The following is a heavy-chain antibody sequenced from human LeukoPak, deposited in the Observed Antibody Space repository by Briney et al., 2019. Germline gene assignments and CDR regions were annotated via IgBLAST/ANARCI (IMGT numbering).Heavy chain of an antibody. CDR1: GYTFTSYG. Sequence: ASVKVSCKASGYTFTSYGLSWVRQAPGQGLEWMGWISTYNDNTHYAQKFQGRVTMTTDTSTNTAYMELRSLRSDDTAVYYCARGEGAVDPWGQGTLVTVSS. CDR2: ISTYNDNT. CDR3: ARGEGAVDP. V-gene: IGHV1-18*01. D-gene: IGHD6-19*01. J-gene: IGHJ5*02.